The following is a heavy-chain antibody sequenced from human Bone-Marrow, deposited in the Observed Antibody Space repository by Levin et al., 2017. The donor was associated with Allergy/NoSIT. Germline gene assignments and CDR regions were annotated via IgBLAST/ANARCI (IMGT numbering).Heavy chain of an antibody. CDR1: GGSISSGGYY. Sequence: SETLSLTCTVSGGSISSGGYYWSWIRQHPGKGLEWIGYIYYSGSTYYNPSLKSRVTISVDTSKNQFSLKLSSVTAADTAVYYCARAVRALGYCSGGSCYGTYMDVWGKGTTVTVSS. D-gene: IGHD2-15*01. CDR2: IYYSGST. CDR3: ARAVRALGYCSGGSCYGTYMDV. V-gene: IGHV4-31*03. J-gene: IGHJ6*03.